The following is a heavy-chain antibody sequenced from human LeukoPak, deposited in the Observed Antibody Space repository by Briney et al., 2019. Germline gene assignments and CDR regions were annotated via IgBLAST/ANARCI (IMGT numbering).Heavy chain of an antibody. J-gene: IGHJ4*02. Sequence: PGGSLRLSCAASGFTFNSYWMHWVRQAPGKGLVWVSRINGDGSSTSYADSEKGRFTISRDNAKNTLYLQMNSLRAEDTAVYYCARGFKGTGYSFFDYWGQGTLVTVSS. V-gene: IGHV3-74*01. CDR2: INGDGSST. CDR3: ARGFKGTGYSFFDY. CDR1: GFTFNSYW. D-gene: IGHD3/OR15-3a*01.